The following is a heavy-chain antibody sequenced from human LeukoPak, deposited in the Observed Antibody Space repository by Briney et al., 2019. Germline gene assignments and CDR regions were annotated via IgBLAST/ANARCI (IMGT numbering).Heavy chain of an antibody. CDR1: GFTLSSNY. CDR3: ARDSGQLWLFDY. CDR2: IYSGGST. V-gene: IGHV3-66*02. D-gene: IGHD5-18*01. J-gene: IGHJ4*02. Sequence: GGSLRLSCAASGFTLSSNYMSWVRQAPGKGLEWVSVIYSGGSTYYADSVKGRFTISRDNSKNTLYLQMNSQRAEDTAVYYCARDSGQLWLFDYWGQGTLVTVSS.